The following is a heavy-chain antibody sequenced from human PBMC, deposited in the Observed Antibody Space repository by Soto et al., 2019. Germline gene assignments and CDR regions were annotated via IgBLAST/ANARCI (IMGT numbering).Heavy chain of an antibody. J-gene: IGHJ4*02. CDR1: GYTFTSYG. CDR2: ISAYNGNT. V-gene: IGHV1-18*01. CDR3: ARDHADLSPYSTGLFDY. D-gene: IGHD4-4*01. Sequence: GASVKVSCKASGYTFTSYGISWVRQAPGQGLEWMGWISAYNGNTNYAQKLQGRVTMTTDTSTSTAYMELSSLRSEDTAVYYCARDHADLSPYSTGLFDYWGQGTLVTVSS.